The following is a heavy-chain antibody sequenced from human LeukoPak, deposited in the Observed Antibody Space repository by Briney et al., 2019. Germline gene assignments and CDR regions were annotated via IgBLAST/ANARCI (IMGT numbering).Heavy chain of an antibody. CDR3: AGVKSITMIVVVIPTYYFDY. CDR1: GYTFTSYD. D-gene: IGHD3-22*01. Sequence: ASVKVSCKASGYTFTSYDINWVRQATGQGLEWMGWMNPNSGNTGYAQKFQGRVTMTRNTSISTAYMELSSPRSEDTAVYYCAGVKSITMIVVVIPTYYFDYWGQGTLVTVSS. CDR2: MNPNSGNT. J-gene: IGHJ4*02. V-gene: IGHV1-8*01.